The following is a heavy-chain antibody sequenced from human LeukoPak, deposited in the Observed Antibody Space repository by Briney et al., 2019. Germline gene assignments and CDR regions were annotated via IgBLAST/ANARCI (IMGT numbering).Heavy chain of an antibody. V-gene: IGHV3-48*02. J-gene: IGHJ4*02. CDR1: GFTFSSYS. CDR3: GRTCSSTTCYSDY. CDR2: ISSSSSTK. Sequence: GGSLRLSCAASGFTFSSYSMNWVRQAPGKGLEWVSYISSSSSTKYYADSVKGRFTISRDNAKNSLYLQMNSLRDEDTAVYYCGRTCSSTTCYSDYWGQGTLVTVSS. D-gene: IGHD2-2*01.